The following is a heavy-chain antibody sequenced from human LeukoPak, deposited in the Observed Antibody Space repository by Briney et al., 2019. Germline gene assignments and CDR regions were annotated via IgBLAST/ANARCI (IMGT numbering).Heavy chain of an antibody. J-gene: IGHJ3*02. D-gene: IGHD3-22*01. V-gene: IGHV4-59*01. CDR3: ARAPDYYYRSSLWAPNKESAFDI. Sequence: SETLSPTCTVSGGSINSYYWSWIRQPPGKGLEWIGYIYYSGSTNYNPSLKSRVTISVDTSKNQFSLKLSSVTAADTAVYYCARAPDYYYRSSLWAPNKESAFDIWGQGTMVTVSS. CDR1: GGSINSYY. CDR2: IYYSGST.